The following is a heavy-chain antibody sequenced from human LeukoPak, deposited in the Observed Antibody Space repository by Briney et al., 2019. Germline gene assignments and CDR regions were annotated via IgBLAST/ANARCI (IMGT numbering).Heavy chain of an antibody. J-gene: IGHJ3*02. Sequence: PGGSLRLSCVVSGFTVSSKYMSWVRQAPGKGLEWVSVIYSGGSTYYADSVKGRSTISRDNSKNTLYLQMNSLRAEDTAVYYCARVGTYDAFDIWGQGTMVTVSS. CDR2: IYSGGST. CDR1: GFTVSSKY. V-gene: IGHV3-66*01. D-gene: IGHD3-10*01. CDR3: ARVGTYDAFDI.